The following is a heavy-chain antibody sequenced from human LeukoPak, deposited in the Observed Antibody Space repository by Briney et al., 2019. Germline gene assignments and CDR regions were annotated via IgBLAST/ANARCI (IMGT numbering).Heavy chain of an antibody. D-gene: IGHD3-10*01. V-gene: IGHV1/OR15-1*04. CDR3: ARDNSVGDIAWWFDP. CDR1: GYTFSDSY. CDR2: INPNSGDP. J-gene: IGHJ5*02. Sequence: ASVKVSCKASGYTFSDSYIHFVRQAPGQGLEWMGRINPNSGDPNYPQKFQGRVTMTRDMSTSTDYMELNSLRSEDTAIYYCARDNSVGDIAWWFDPWGQGTLVIVSS.